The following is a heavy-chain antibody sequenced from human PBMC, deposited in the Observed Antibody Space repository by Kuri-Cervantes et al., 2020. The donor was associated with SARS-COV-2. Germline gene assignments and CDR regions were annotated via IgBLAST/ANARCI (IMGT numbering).Heavy chain of an antibody. CDR3: ARELITMIAGAFDI. Sequence: SQTLSLTCAVSGYSISSGYYWGWIRQPPGKGLEWIGSIYHSGSTYYNPSLKSRVTISVDTSKNQFSLKLSSVTAADTAVYYCARELITMIAGAFDIWGQGTMVTVSS. CDR2: IYHSGST. D-gene: IGHD3-22*01. V-gene: IGHV4-38-2*02. J-gene: IGHJ3*02. CDR1: GYSISSGYY.